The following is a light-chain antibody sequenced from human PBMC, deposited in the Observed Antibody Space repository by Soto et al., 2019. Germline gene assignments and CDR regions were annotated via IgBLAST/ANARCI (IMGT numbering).Light chain of an antibody. Sequence: EIVLTQSPGTLSLSPGESATLSCRASQNIDKNYLAWFQHKPGQAPSLLIYDASMRATGVPDRFSGSGSGTDFTLTVSRLEPEDFAVYYCQQYGSSSWTFGQGTKVEIK. CDR2: DAS. J-gene: IGKJ1*01. CDR1: QNIDKNY. CDR3: QQYGSSSWT. V-gene: IGKV3-20*01.